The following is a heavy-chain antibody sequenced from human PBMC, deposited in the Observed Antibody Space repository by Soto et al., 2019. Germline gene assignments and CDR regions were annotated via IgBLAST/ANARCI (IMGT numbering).Heavy chain of an antibody. J-gene: IGHJ6*02. CDR3: AKSTGGTANGMGV. V-gene: IGHV3-9*01. CDR1: GFSFDDYA. CDR2: ISWNSGTI. D-gene: IGHD2-8*02. Sequence: EVQVVESGGGLVQPGRSLRLSCAASGFSFDDYAMHWVRQAPGKGLEWVSGISWNSGTIGYADSVKGRFTLSRDNXKNSVYLQMNILRAEDTALYYCAKSTGGTANGMGVWGQGTTVTVSS.